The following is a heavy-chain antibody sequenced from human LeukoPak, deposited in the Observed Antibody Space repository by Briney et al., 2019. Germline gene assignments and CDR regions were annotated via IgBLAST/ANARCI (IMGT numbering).Heavy chain of an antibody. CDR2: IYYSGSI. Sequence: SETLSLTCTVSGGSISSYYWSWIRQPPGKGLEWIGYIYYSGSINYNPSLKSRVTISVDTSKNQFSLKLSSVTAADTAVYYCARLIPDVVVVAARTYNWFDPWGQGTLVTVSS. V-gene: IGHV4-59*08. D-gene: IGHD2-15*01. CDR3: ARLIPDVVVVAARTYNWFDP. J-gene: IGHJ5*02. CDR1: GGSISSYY.